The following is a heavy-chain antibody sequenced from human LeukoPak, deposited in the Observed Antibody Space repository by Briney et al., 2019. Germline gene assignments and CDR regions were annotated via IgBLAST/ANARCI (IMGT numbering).Heavy chain of an antibody. J-gene: IGHJ6*03. Sequence: GGSLRLSCAVSGFTFSNYAMIGVRQAPGKGLEGVASISGSGGSTSSADPVKGRFSTSKDNSTNTLYLQMNSLRAEDTAVYYCARGPTWGFYYYMDVCGKGSTVTVSS. CDR2: ISGSGGST. CDR1: GFTFSNYA. V-gene: IGHV3-23*01. CDR3: ARGPTWGFYYYMDV. D-gene: IGHD3-16*01.